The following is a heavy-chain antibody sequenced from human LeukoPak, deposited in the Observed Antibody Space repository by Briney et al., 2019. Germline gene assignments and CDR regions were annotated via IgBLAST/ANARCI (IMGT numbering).Heavy chain of an antibody. CDR2: IYYSGST. D-gene: IGHD3-22*01. V-gene: IGHV4-59*12. CDR1: GGSINSYY. J-gene: IGHJ4*02. CDR3: ARGRSDSSGYYYFDY. Sequence: SETLSLTCSVSGGSINSYYWSWIRQPPGKGLEWIGYIYYSGSTDYNPSLKSRVTISVDTSKNQFSLKLSSVTAADTAVYYCARGRSDSSGYYYFDYWGQGTLVTVSS.